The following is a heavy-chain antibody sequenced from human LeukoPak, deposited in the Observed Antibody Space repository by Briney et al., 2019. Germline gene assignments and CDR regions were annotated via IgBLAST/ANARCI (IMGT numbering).Heavy chain of an antibody. J-gene: IGHJ5*02. CDR1: GYSFVSYG. V-gene: IGHV1-18*01. CDR3: ARDSEIVGATPNWLDP. CDR2: ISAYNGDT. Sequence: ASVKVSCKASGYSFVSYGVSRVRQAPGQGLEWMGWISAYNGDTNYAQKVQGRVTMTTDTSTSTAYMELRSLRSDDTAVYYCARDSEIVGATPNWLDPWGQGTLVTVSS. D-gene: IGHD1-26*01.